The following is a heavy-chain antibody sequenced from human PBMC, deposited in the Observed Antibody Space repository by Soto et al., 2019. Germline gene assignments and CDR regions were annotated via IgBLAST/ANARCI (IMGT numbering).Heavy chain of an antibody. J-gene: IGHJ4*02. CDR3: WRMDKFNGGWS. CDR1: GFTFSSYA. V-gene: IGHV3-30*14. D-gene: IGHD6-19*01. Sequence: QVQLVESGGGVVQPGRSLRLSCAASGFTFSSYAMHWVRRAPGKGLEWVAAVSHDGKSGFYADSVSGRFTVSRDNSNNPVYLPIGPLKPGDTAFFYRWRMDKFNGGWSWGQGTAVTVSS. CDR2: VSHDGKSG.